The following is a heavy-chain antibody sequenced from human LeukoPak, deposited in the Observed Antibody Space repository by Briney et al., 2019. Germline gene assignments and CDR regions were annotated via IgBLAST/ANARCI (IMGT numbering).Heavy chain of an antibody. Sequence: SVKVSCTASGGTLSVYAISWVRQAPGQGLEWMGGIIPIYGTPHSAQKFQGRVTITTDESTSTAFMDLSSLRSEDTAVYYCARGKLGYYYYHMDAWGKGTTVTVSS. J-gene: IGHJ6*03. CDR1: GGTLSVYA. V-gene: IGHV1-69*05. D-gene: IGHD3-3*02. CDR3: ARGKLGYYYYHMDA. CDR2: IIPIYGTP.